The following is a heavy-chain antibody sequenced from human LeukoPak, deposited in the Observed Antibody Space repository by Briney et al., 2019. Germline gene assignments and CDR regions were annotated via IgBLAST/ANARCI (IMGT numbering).Heavy chain of an antibody. V-gene: IGHV3-21*01. Sequence: PGGSLRLSCAASGSTFSSYSMNWVRQAPGKGLEWVSSISSSSSYIYYADSVKGRFTISRDNAKNSLYLQMNSLRAEDTAVCYCAREQIYSSSWVDPWGQGTLVTVSS. CDR1: GSTFSSYS. CDR2: ISSSSSYI. D-gene: IGHD6-13*01. CDR3: AREQIYSSSWVDP. J-gene: IGHJ5*02.